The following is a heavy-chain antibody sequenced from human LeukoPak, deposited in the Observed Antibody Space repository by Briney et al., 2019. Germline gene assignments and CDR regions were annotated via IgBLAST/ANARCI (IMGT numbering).Heavy chain of an antibody. V-gene: IGHV3-69-1*01. CDR2: ITSSTYI. CDR3: ARVSGDYYHTVDN. J-gene: IGHJ4*02. CDR1: GSTLSSNY. D-gene: IGHD4-17*01. Sequence: GGSLRLSCAASGSTLSSNYMSWVRQAPGKGLEWVSSITSSTYIYYADSVRGRFTISRDNAKNSLFLQMNSLRVGDTAIYYCARVSGDYYHTVDNWGQGTLVTVSS.